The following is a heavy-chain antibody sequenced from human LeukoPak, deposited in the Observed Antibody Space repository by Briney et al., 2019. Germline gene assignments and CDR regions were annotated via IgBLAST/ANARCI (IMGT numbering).Heavy chain of an antibody. D-gene: IGHD6-13*01. J-gene: IGHJ4*02. CDR3: ALIPGVSWAFDF. V-gene: IGHV1-2*02. CDR2: INPNSGDT. Sequence: GASVKDSCKASEYTFSVYHIHWVRLAPGQGLERMAWINPNSGDTNYAQKFQGRITMTRDTSISTVYMEVSSLRFDDTAVYYCALIPGVSWAFDFWAQEPLVSVSS. CDR1: EYTFSVYH.